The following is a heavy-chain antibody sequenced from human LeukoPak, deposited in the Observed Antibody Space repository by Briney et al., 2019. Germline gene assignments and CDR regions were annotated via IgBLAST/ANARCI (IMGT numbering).Heavy chain of an antibody. V-gene: IGHV1-69*05. CDR2: IIPIVGTA. J-gene: IGHJ6*03. CDR1: GGSFSSYA. Sequence: SVKVSCKASGGSFSSYAISWVRQAPGQGLEWMGGIIPIVGTANYAQKFQGRVTITTDESTSTAYMELSSLRSEDTAVYYCARSRIVTGYYMDVWGKGTTVTVSS. CDR3: ARSRIVTGYYMDV. D-gene: IGHD3-9*01.